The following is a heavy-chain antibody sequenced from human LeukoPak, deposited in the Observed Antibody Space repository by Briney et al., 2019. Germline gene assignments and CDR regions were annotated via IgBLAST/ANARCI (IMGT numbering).Heavy chain of an antibody. CDR1: GGSIISYY. CDR2: IYYSGST. CDR3: ARHGGLGSTFDY. D-gene: IGHD1-1*01. J-gene: IGHJ4*02. V-gene: IGHV4-59*08. Sequence: SETLSLTCTVAGGSIISYYWGWIRQPPGKGLEWIGYIYYSGSTNYNPSLKSRVTISVDTSKNQFSLKLSSVTAADTAVYYCARHGGLGSTFDYGGQGTLVTVSS.